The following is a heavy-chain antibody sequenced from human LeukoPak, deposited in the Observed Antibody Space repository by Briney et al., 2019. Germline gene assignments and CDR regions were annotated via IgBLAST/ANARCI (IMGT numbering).Heavy chain of an antibody. D-gene: IGHD4-4*01. J-gene: IGHJ6*02. CDR1: GFTFSSYA. Sequence: GGSLRLSCAASGFTFSSYAMSWVRQAPGKGLEWVSAISGSGGSTYYADSVKGRFTISRDNSKNTLYLQMNSLRAEDTAVYYCAKSNSNYHYYYYGMDVWGQGTTVTVS. V-gene: IGHV3-23*01. CDR3: AKSNSNYHYYYYGMDV. CDR2: ISGSGGST.